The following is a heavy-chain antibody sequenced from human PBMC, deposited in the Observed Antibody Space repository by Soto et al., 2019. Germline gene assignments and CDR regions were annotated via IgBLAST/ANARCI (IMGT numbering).Heavy chain of an antibody. CDR2: INHSGST. CDR1: GGSFSGYY. Sequence: QVQLQQWGAGLLKPSETLSLTCAVYGGSFSGYYWSWIRQPPGKGLEWIGEINHSGSTNYNPSLKSRVTIAVDTSKNQFSLKLSSVTAADTAVYYWAREAQQLAIDYWGQGTLVTVSS. D-gene: IGHD6-13*01. V-gene: IGHV4-34*01. CDR3: AREAQQLAIDY. J-gene: IGHJ4*02.